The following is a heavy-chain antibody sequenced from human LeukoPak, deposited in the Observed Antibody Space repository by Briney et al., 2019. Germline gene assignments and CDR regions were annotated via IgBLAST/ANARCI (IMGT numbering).Heavy chain of an antibody. J-gene: IGHJ4*02. CDR2: IYYSGST. Sequence: PSETLSLTCTVSGGSISSSSYYWGWIRQPPGKGLEWIGSIYYSGSTYYNPSLKSRVTISVDTSKNQFSLKLSSVTAADTAVYYCARFSPYYDTKKSDYWGQGTLVTVSS. CDR3: ARFSPYYDTKKSDY. CDR1: GGSISSSSYY. D-gene: IGHD3-16*01. V-gene: IGHV4-39*07.